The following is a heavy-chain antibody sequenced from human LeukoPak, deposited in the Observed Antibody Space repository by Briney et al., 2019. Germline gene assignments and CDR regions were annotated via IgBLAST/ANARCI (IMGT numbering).Heavy chain of an antibody. J-gene: IGHJ4*02. CDR2: LYYSGST. Sequence: SETLSLTCTVSGGSISSRTYYWGWIRQPPGKGLEWIGSLYYSGSTYYNPSLKSRVTISEDTSKNQFSLKLSSVTAADTAVYYCARQHSSGWLLDYWGQGTLVTVSS. D-gene: IGHD6-19*01. CDR3: ARQHSSGWLLDY. V-gene: IGHV4-39*01. CDR1: GGSISSRTYY.